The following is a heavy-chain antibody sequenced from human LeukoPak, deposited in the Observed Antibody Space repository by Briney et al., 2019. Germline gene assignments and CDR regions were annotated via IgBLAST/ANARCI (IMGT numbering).Heavy chain of an antibody. D-gene: IGHD3-22*01. J-gene: IGHJ3*01. CDR1: RYTFGAHY. CDR3: AKGMYSSPKSFDV. CDR2: IKPTVGDT. V-gene: IGHV1-2*02. Sequence: KVSCKASRYTFGAHYIHWLRQAPEQGLEYMGWIKPTVGDTKFAERPKGRVTPTRDTSTTTVYMELTRLTFGYTGVYFCAKGMYSSPKSFDVWGQGTRVVVSS.